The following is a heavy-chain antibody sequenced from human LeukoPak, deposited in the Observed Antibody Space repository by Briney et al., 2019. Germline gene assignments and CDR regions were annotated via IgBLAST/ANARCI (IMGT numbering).Heavy chain of an antibody. CDR3: TRYNNDHFDY. V-gene: IGHV3-33*01. CDR1: GFTFGGYG. Sequence: GSLRLSCAGSGFTFGGYGMHWFRQTPGKRLEWVAVIAYDGSRAFYADSVKGRFTISRDNSKNTMSVQMDDLRAEDTAVYYCTRYNNDHFDYWGQGTLVTVSS. J-gene: IGHJ4*02. D-gene: IGHD1-14*01. CDR2: IAYDGSRA.